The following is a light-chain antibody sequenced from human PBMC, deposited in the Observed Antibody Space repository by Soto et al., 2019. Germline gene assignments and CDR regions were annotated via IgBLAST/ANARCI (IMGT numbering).Light chain of an antibody. CDR2: SSS. Sequence: QSALTQPTSASGAPGQRVTSSCSGSNSNIGTTTVNWYQHVPGTAPKLLISSSSQRPSGVPDRFSGSRSGTSASLAISGLQSEDEADYYCAAWDDSLNAVVFGGGTKVTVL. CDR1: NSNIGTTT. J-gene: IGLJ2*01. V-gene: IGLV1-44*01. CDR3: AAWDDSLNAVV.